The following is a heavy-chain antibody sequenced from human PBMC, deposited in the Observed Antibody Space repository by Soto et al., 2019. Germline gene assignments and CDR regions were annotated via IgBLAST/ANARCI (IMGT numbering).Heavy chain of an antibody. V-gene: IGHV1-18*01. CDR3: AREDVDTGL. J-gene: IGHJ4*02. Sequence: QAQLVQSGGEVKKPGASVKVSCKASGYIFRTYGITWVRQAPGQGLEWMGWISAYNGNTNYAQNLQGSLTMTTDASTSTAYMDLRSLRSDDTAVYYCAREDVDTGLWGQGTRVTVSS. CDR2: ISAYNGNT. CDR1: GYIFRTYG. D-gene: IGHD5-18*01.